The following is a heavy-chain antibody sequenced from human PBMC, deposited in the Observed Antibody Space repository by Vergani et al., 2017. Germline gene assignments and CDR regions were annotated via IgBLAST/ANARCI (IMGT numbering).Heavy chain of an antibody. CDR2: IHPADSDT. V-gene: IGHV5-51*01. J-gene: IGHJ4*02. CDR1: GYSFTNYW. D-gene: IGHD3-22*01. CDR3: ARLYGGDSSWSKYFDY. Sequence: EVQLVQSGAEVKKPGESLKISCQISGYSFTNYWIGWVRQMPGKGLEWMGIIHPADSDTRYSPSFQGQVTISVDKSISTAYLQRSSLRASDSAMYYCARLYGGDSSWSKYFDYWGQGTLVTVSS.